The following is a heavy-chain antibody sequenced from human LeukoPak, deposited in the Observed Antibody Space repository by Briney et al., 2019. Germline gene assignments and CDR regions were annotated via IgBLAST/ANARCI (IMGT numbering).Heavy chain of an antibody. V-gene: IGHV4-59*01. J-gene: IGHJ6*02. CDR2: IYYSGST. CDR1: GGSISSYY. Sequence: SETLSLTCTVSGGSISSYYWSWIRQPPGKGLEWIGYIYYSGSTNYNPSLKSRVTISVDTSKNQFSLKLSSVTAADTAVYYCARAVTGTEMGHYYYGMDVWGQGATVTVSS. CDR3: ARAVTGTEMGHYYYGMDV. D-gene: IGHD1-20*01.